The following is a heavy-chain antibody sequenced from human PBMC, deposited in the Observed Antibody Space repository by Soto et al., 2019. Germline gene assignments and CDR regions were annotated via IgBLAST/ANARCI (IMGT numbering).Heavy chain of an antibody. CDR3: ARDRGSYALDY. CDR2: ISANNGNT. V-gene: IGHV1-18*01. D-gene: IGHD1-26*01. CDR1: GYTFTSYG. J-gene: IGHJ4*02. Sequence: QVQLVQSGAEVKKPGASVKVSCKASGYTFTSYGISWVRQAPGQGLEWMGWISANNGNTNYAQNLQGRVTMTTDTSTSTADMELRSLRSDDTAVYCCARDRGSYALDYWGQGTLVTVSS.